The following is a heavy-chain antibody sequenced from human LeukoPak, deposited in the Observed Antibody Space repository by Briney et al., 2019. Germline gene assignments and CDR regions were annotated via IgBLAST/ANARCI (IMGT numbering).Heavy chain of an antibody. CDR3: AKNRGGTYKYYMDV. CDR1: GFTFNNYA. J-gene: IGHJ6*03. D-gene: IGHD1-1*01. Sequence: GGSLRLSCAASGFTFNNYAMSWVRQAPGMGLEWLSYVSGSGGATYYAASVKGRFTISRDNSKNTVYLQMGSLKAEDTAVYYCAKNRGGTYKYYMDVWGNGTTVTVSS. V-gene: IGHV3-23*01. CDR2: VSGSGGAT.